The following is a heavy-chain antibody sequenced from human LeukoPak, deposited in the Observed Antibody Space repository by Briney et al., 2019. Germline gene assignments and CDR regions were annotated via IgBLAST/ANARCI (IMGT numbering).Heavy chain of an antibody. Sequence: SETLSLTCTVSGGSISRYYWSWIRQPPGKGLEWIGYIYYSGSTNYNPSLKSRVTISVDTSKNQFSLKLSSVTAADTAVYYCARDQGEGNTSGWYWYFDLWGRGTLLTVSS. CDR2: IYYSGST. V-gene: IGHV4-59*12. CDR3: ARDQGEGNTSGWYWYFDL. CDR1: GGSISRYY. D-gene: IGHD6-19*01. J-gene: IGHJ2*01.